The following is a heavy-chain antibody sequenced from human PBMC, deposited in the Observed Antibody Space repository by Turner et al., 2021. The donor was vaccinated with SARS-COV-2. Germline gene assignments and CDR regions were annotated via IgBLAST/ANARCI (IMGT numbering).Heavy chain of an antibody. CDR3: ASAANSGGWDY. V-gene: IGHV1-2*02. D-gene: IGHD6-19*01. CDR1: GYAFTGYY. CDR2: INPNSGDT. J-gene: IGHJ4*02. Sequence: QVQLVQSGAEVKKPGASEKVSCKASGYAFTGYYMHWVRQAPGQGLEWMGWINPNSGDTNYAQKFQGRITMTRDTSISTVYMELSRLRSDDTAVYYCASAANSGGWDYWGQGTLVTVSS.